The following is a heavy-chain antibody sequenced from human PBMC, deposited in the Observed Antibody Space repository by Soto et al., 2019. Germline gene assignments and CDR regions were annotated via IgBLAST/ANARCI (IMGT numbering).Heavy chain of an antibody. CDR1: GFTFSNYW. J-gene: IGHJ6*03. Sequence: EVKLVESGGGLVQPGGSLGLSCAASGFTFSNYWMYWVRQAPGQGLVWVSRINSDGSVSRYADSVKGRLTISRDNVKNTLYLQMNSLRVEDTAVYYCARGDCVGGSCYSLAGSFYYYMAVWGKGTTVTVFS. CDR2: INSDGSVS. D-gene: IGHD2-15*01. CDR3: ARGDCVGGSCYSLAGSFYYYMAV. V-gene: IGHV3-74*01.